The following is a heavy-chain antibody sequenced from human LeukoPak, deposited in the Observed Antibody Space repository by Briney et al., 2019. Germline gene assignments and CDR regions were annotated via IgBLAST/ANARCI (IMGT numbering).Heavy chain of an antibody. J-gene: IGHJ4*02. CDR2: IHNDAATT. CDR1: GFGFGAYA. Sequence: GASLRLSCAASGFGFGAYAMIWVRQAPGKGLEWVSLIHNDAATTYYADTVRGRFTVSRDNSKNTLYLEMNSLRAEDTAVYYCAKGKGGTSFNYCFDYWGQGTPVSVSS. CDR3: AKGKGGTSFNYCFDY. V-gene: IGHV3-23*03. D-gene: IGHD2/OR15-2a*01.